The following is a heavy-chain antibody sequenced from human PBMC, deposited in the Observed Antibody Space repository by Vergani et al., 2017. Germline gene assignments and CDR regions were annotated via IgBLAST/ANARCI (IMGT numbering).Heavy chain of an antibody. J-gene: IGHJ5*02. D-gene: IGHD6-6*01. V-gene: IGHV3-9*02. CDR1: GFTSAGYA. CDR2: ISWNSNSI. Sequence: EVQLLESGGGLVLPGRSLRLSCVASGFTSAGYAMHWVRQAPGKGLEWVSGISWNSNSIGYADSVKGRFTISRDNAKISLYLQMNSLRAEDTALYYCAKDLGTSSGGGWFDPWGQGTLVTVSS. CDR3: AKDLGTSSGGGWFDP.